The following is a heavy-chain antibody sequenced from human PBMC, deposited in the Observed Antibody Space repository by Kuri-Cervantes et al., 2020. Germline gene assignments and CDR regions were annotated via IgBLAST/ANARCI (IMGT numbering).Heavy chain of an antibody. CDR2: ISAYNGNT. CDR3: ARSIAVAGKFDY. D-gene: IGHD6-19*01. Sequence: ASVKVSCKASGYTFTSYGISWVRQAPGQGLEWMGWISAYNGNTNYAQKLQGRVTMTTGTSTSTAYMELRSLRSEDTAVYYCARSIAVAGKFDYWGQGTLVTVSS. CDR1: GYTFTSYG. J-gene: IGHJ4*02. V-gene: IGHV1-18*01.